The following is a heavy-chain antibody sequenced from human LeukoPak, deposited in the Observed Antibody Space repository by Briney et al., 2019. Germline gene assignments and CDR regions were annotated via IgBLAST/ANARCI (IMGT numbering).Heavy chain of an antibody. Sequence: EASVKVSCKASGYTFTSYDINWVRQATGQGLEWMGWMNPNSGNTGYAQKFQGRVTMTTDTSTSTAYMELRSLRSDDTAVYYCARMAGILTGRPFDYWGQGTLVTVSS. CDR2: MNPNSGNT. CDR1: GYTFTSYD. D-gene: IGHD3-9*01. CDR3: ARMAGILTGRPFDY. V-gene: IGHV1-8*02. J-gene: IGHJ4*02.